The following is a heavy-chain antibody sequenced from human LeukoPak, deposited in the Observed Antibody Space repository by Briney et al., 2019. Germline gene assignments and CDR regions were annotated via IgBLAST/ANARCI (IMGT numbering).Heavy chain of an antibody. CDR1: GGSISSSSYY. Sequence: SETLSLTCTVSGGSISSSSYYWAWTRQPPGKGLEWIGSIYYSGNTNYNPSLKSRVTISVDTSKNQFSLKLSSVTAADTAVYYCAREGSSSWYGVDYWGQGTLVTVSS. V-gene: IGHV4-39*07. J-gene: IGHJ4*02. CDR2: IYYSGNT. CDR3: AREGSSSWYGVDY. D-gene: IGHD6-13*01.